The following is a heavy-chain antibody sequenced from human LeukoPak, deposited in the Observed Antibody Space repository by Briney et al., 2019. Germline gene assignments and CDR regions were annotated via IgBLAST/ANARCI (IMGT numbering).Heavy chain of an antibody. Sequence: LPGGSLRLSCAASGFTFSSYAMSWVRQAPGRGLEWVSTFSGSGGNTYYADSVKGRFTISRDNSKNTLYLQMNSLRAEDTAVYYCAKGHYYGSGNFYNYWGQGTLVTVSS. CDR3: AKGHYYGSGNFYNY. J-gene: IGHJ4*02. CDR1: GFTFSSYA. V-gene: IGHV3-23*01. CDR2: FSGSGGNT. D-gene: IGHD3-10*01.